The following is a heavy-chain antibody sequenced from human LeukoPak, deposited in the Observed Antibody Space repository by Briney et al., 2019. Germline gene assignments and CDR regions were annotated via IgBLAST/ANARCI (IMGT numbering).Heavy chain of an antibody. D-gene: IGHD6-6*01. CDR3: AKDRLEGSDFDY. CDR2: ISGSGGST. CDR1: GFTLTSYA. Sequence: PRGSLRLSRAASGFTLTSYATSWVPQAPGKGLEWVSAISGSGGSTYYTHSVKGRFPTSRDTSKNTQYLQMNILRAESTPVYNSAKDRLEGSDFDYRGQGTLVTVSS. V-gene: IGHV3-23*01. J-gene: IGHJ4*02.